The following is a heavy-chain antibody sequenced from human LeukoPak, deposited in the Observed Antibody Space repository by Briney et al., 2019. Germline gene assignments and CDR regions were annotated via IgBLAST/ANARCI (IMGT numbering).Heavy chain of an antibody. D-gene: IGHD3-9*01. Sequence: GESLKISCKGSGYSFTSYWISWVRQMPGKGLEWMGRIDPSDSYTNYSPSFQGHVTISADKSISAAYLQWSSLKASDTAMYYCARHGPYYDILTGSTNWFDPWGQGTLVTVSS. CDR1: GYSFTSYW. CDR2: IDPSDSYT. CDR3: ARHGPYYDILTGSTNWFDP. J-gene: IGHJ5*02. V-gene: IGHV5-10-1*01.